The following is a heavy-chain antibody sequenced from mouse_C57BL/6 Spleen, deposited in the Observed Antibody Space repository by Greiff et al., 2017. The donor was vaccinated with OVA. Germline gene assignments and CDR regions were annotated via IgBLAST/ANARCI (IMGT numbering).Heavy chain of an antibody. CDR3: ARRAY. CDR2: IYPGSGNT. CDR1: GYTFTDYY. J-gene: IGHJ3*01. V-gene: IGHV1-76*01. Sequence: QVQLQQPGTELVKPGASVKLSCKASGYTFTDYYINWVKQRPGQGLEWIARIYPGSGNTYYNEKFKGKATLTAEKSSSTAYMQLSSLTSEDSAVYFCARRAYWGQGTLVTVSA.